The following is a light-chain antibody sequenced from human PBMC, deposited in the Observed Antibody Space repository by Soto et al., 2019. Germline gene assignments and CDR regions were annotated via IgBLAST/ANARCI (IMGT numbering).Light chain of an antibody. J-gene: IGKJ5*01. CDR3: QHYENLPT. CDR2: DAS. V-gene: IGKV1-33*01. CDR1: QNINNY. Sequence: DIQMTQSPSSLSASVGDRVTITCRASQNINNYLNWYQQKPGRAPKLLIYDASNLEAGVPSRFRGSGSGTDFTFTISRLQPEDIATYYCQHYENLPTFGQGTRLEIK.